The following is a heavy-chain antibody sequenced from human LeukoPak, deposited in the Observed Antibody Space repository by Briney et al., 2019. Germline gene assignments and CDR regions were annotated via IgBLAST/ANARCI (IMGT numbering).Heavy chain of an antibody. Sequence: PSETLSLTCTVSGGSISSYYWSWIRQPPGKGLEWIGYIYYSGSTNYNPSLKSRVTISVDTSKNQFSLKLSSVTAADTAVYYCAREYDFWSGPGRGYMDVWGKGTTVTVSS. CDR2: IYYSGST. CDR3: AREYDFWSGPGRGYMDV. CDR1: GGSISSYY. V-gene: IGHV4-59*01. J-gene: IGHJ6*03. D-gene: IGHD3-3*01.